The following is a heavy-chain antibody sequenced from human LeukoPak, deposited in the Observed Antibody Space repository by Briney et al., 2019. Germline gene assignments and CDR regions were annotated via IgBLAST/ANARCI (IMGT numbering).Heavy chain of an antibody. CDR1: GFTFTNYD. D-gene: IGHD5-24*01. CDR3: ARASFQRWLQLGGD. CDR2: ISSSSTYI. V-gene: IGHV3-21*01. Sequence: GGSLRLSCAASGFTFTNYDMSWVRQAPGKGLEWVSSISSSSTYIYYADSVKGRFTISRDNAKNSLYLQMNSLRAEDTAVYYCARASFQRWLQLGGDWGQGTLVTVSS. J-gene: IGHJ4*02.